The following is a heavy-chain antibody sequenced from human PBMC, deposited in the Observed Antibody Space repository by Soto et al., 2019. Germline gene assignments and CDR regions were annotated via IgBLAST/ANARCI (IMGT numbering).Heavy chain of an antibody. V-gene: IGHV3-23*01. Sequence: XGCLRLSCAACGLRFKTYSMSWVRQAPGKGLEWVSTISGSGGAVYQPDSVKGRFTISRDNSKNTLFLQMNSLRAEDTATYYCAKPNSATYITDAFDVCGQRTLVTVSS. CDR3: AKPNSATYITDAFDV. CDR2: ISGSGGAV. CDR1: GLRFKTYS. D-gene: IGHD1-1*01. J-gene: IGHJ3*01.